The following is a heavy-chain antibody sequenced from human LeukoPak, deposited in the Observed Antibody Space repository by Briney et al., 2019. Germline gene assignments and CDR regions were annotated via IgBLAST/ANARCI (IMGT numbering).Heavy chain of an antibody. CDR2: INPHSGGT. J-gene: IGHJ4*02. CDR3: ARVVGEYCSSINCYASHY. Sequence: GASVKVSCKASGYTFTGYYIHWVRQAPGQGLEWMGWINPHSGGTNYAQKFQGGVTMTRDMSITTAYMELSSLRSDDTAVYYCARVVGEYCSSINCYASHYWGQGTLVTVSS. CDR1: GYTFTGYY. V-gene: IGHV1-2*02. D-gene: IGHD2-2*01.